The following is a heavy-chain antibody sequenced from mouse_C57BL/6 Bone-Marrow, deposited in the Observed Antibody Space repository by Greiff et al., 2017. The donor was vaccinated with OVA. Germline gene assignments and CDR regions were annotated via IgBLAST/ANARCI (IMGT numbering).Heavy chain of an antibody. Sequence: EVMLVESGGGLVKPGGSLKLSCAASGFTFSSYAMSWVRQTPEKRLEWVATISDGGSYTYYPDNVKGRFTISRDNDKNNLYLQMSHLKSEDTAMYYCARDPYNSSSYAMDYWGQGTSVTVSS. CDR1: GFTFSSYA. D-gene: IGHD1-1*01. J-gene: IGHJ4*01. CDR3: ARDPYNSSSYAMDY. CDR2: ISDGGSYT. V-gene: IGHV5-4*01.